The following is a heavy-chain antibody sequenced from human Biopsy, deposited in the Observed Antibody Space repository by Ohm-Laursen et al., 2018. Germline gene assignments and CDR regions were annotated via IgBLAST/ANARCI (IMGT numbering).Heavy chain of an antibody. CDR2: INQAGTT. Sequence: SDTLSLTWAVFGKTFSDYQWSWIRQPPGKGLEWIGRINQAGTTNYNPSLKSRVSISADASKYEFSLRLTSVTAADTAVYLCGNEVHGRDYWGLGAQVTVSS. J-gene: IGHJ4*02. CDR3: GNEVHGRDY. V-gene: IGHV4-34*08. D-gene: IGHD2-15*01. CDR1: GKTFSDYQ.